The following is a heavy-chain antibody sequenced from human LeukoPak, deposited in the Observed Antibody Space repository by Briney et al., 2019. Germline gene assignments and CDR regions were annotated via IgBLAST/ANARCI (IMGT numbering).Heavy chain of an antibody. D-gene: IGHD3-9*01. CDR1: GFTFSSYA. V-gene: IGHV3-23*01. J-gene: IGHJ4*02. CDR2: ISGSGGST. CDR3: AKDLDAVNYDILTGYHDY. Sequence: PGGSLRLSCAASGFTFSSYAMSWVRQAPGKGLEWVSAISGSGGSTYYADSVKGRFTISRDNSKNTLYLQMNSLRAEDTAVYYCAKDLDAVNYDILTGYHDYWGQGTLVTVSS.